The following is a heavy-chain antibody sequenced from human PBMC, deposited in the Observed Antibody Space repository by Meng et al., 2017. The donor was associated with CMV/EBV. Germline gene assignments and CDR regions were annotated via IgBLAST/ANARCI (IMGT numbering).Heavy chain of an antibody. CDR1: GGSFSSGSYY. Sequence: GSLRLSCTVSGGSFSSGSYYWSWIRQPPGKGLEWIGYIYYSGSTNYNPSLKSRVTISVDTSKNQFSLKLSSVTAADTAVYYCARMVATTYYFDYWGQGTLVTVSS. D-gene: IGHD5-24*01. V-gene: IGHV4-61*01. CDR2: IYYSGST. J-gene: IGHJ4*02. CDR3: ARMVATTYYFDY.